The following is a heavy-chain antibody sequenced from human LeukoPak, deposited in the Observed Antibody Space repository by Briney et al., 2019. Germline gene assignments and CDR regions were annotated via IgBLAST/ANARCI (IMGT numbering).Heavy chain of an antibody. CDR3: ARDHCSSTSCPPFYYYYGMDV. CDR1: GFTFSSYG. J-gene: IGHJ6*04. V-gene: IGHV3-33*01. Sequence: PGRSLRLSCAASGFTFSSYGMHWVRQAPGKGLEWVAVIWYDGSNKYYADSVKGRFTISRDNSKNTLYLQMNSLRAEDTAVYYCARDHCSSTSCPPFYYYYGMDVWGKGTTVTVSS. CDR2: IWYDGSNK. D-gene: IGHD2-2*01.